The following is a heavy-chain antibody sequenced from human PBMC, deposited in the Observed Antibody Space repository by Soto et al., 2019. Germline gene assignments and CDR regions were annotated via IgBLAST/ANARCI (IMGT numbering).Heavy chain of an antibody. J-gene: IGHJ4*02. V-gene: IGHV3-9*01. CDR3: AKGPSPLLWFEVYYFDY. CDR1: GFTFDDYA. D-gene: IGHD3-10*01. CDR2: ISWNSGSI. Sequence: EVQLVESGGGLVQPGRSLRLSCAASGFTFDDYAMHWVRRARGKGLEWVSGISWNSGSIGYADSVKGRFTISRDNAKNSLYLQMNSLRAEDTALYYCAKGPSPLLWFEVYYFDYWGQGTLVTVSS.